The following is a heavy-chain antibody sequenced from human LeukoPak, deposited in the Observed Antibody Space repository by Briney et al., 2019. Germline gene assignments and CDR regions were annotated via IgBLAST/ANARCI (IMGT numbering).Heavy chain of an antibody. CDR3: ARDSVGSGSYYYYYMDV. V-gene: IGHV4-61*01. CDR1: GGSISSSSYY. Sequence: SETLSLTCTVSGGSISSSSYYWGWIRQPPGKGLEWIGYIYYSGSTNYNPSLKSRVTISVDTSKNQFSLKLSSVTAADTAVYYCARDSVGSGSYYYYYMDVWGKGTTVTVSS. CDR2: IYYSGST. D-gene: IGHD3-10*01. J-gene: IGHJ6*03.